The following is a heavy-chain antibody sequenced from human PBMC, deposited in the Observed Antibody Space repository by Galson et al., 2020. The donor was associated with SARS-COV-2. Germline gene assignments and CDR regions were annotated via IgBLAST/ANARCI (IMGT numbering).Heavy chain of an antibody. J-gene: IGHJ3*02. D-gene: IGHD4-17*01. CDR3: AHTAWMTTVTTGWAFDI. CDR1: GFSLSTSGVG. V-gene: IGHV2-5*02. CDR2: IYWDDDK. Sequence: SGPTLVKPTQTLTLTCTFSGFSLSTSGVGVGWIRQPPGKALEWLALIYWDDDKRYSPSLKSRLTITKDTSKNQVVLTMTNMDPVDTATYYCAHTAWMTTVTTGWAFDIWGQGTMVTVSS.